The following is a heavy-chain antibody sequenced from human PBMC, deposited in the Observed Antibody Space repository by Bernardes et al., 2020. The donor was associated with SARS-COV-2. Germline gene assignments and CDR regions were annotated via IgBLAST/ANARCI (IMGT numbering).Heavy chain of an antibody. CDR1: GGSISTGSYC. CDR2: ISHSGTT. CDR3: TRQADPAYSFDSGPDY. V-gene: IGHV4-39*01. Sequence: SETLSLTRTVSGGSISTGSYCWGWIRQSPGKGLEWIGSISHSGTTYYKSSLKSRVTISVDTSKNQVSLRLSSVTAADTAIYYCTRQADPAYSFDSGPDYWGPGTLVTVSS. D-gene: IGHD3-22*01. J-gene: IGHJ4*02.